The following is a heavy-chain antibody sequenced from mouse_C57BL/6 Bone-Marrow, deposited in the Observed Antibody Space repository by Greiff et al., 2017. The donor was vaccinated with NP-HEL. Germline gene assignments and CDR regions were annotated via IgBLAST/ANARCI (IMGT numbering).Heavy chain of an antibody. J-gene: IGHJ2*01. Sequence: EVKLMESGGDLVKPGGSLKLSCAASGFTFSSYGMSWVRQTPDKRLEWVATISSGGSYTYYPDSVKGRFTISRDNAKNTLYLQMSSLKSEDTAMYYYARRTTAFDYWGQGTTLTVSS. CDR2: ISSGGSYT. D-gene: IGHD1-2*01. CDR3: ARRTTAFDY. V-gene: IGHV5-6*02. CDR1: GFTFSSYG.